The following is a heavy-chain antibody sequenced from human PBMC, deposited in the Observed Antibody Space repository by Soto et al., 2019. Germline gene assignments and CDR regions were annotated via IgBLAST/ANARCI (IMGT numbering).Heavy chain of an antibody. CDR3: ARAPCGGDCGLYYYYGMDV. D-gene: IGHD2-21*02. J-gene: IGHJ6*02. Sequence: GGSLRLSCAASGFTVSSNYMSWVRQAPGKGLEWVSVIYSGGSTYYADSVKGRFTISRDNSKNTLYLQMNSLRAEDTAVYYCARAPCGGDCGLYYYYGMDVWGQGTTVTVSS. V-gene: IGHV3-53*01. CDR2: IYSGGST. CDR1: GFTVSSNY.